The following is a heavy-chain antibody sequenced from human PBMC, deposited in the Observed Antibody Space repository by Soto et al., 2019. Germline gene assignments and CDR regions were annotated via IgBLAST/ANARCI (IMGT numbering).Heavy chain of an antibody. V-gene: IGHV1-69*01. J-gene: IGHJ6*02. CDR1: GGTFGSYA. Sequence: QVQLVQSGAEVKKPGSSVKVSCKASGGTFGSYAISWVRQAPGQGLEWMGGIIPIPGTANYAQKFQGRVTIAADESKSTAYMELSSLRSEVTAVYYCARSQGSSTSLEIYYYYYYGMDVWGQGTTVTVSS. CDR2: IIPIPGTA. D-gene: IGHD2-2*01. CDR3: ARSQGSSTSLEIYYYYYYGMDV.